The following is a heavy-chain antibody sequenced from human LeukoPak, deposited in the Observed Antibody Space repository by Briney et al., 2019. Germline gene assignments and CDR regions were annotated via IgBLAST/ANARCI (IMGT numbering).Heavy chain of an antibody. CDR1: GFTLSSNW. V-gene: IGHV3-7*01. Sequence: GGSLGLSCGAPGFTLSSNWMTWVRQAPGRGLEWVASIKQDGSVKYYVDSVKGRFTISRDNARNSLSLQMNSLGVEDTAVYFCARWGQTSGYYYVGNWGQGTLVTVSS. J-gene: IGHJ4*02. CDR2: IKQDGSVK. D-gene: IGHD5-12*01. CDR3: ARWGQTSGYYYVGN.